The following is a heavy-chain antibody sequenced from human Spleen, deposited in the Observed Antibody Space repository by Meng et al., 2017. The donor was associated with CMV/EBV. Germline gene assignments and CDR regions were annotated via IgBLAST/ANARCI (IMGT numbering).Heavy chain of an antibody. CDR1: GFTFSSYS. CDR3: ARDVRSSWYYYYYGMDV. D-gene: IGHD6-13*01. J-gene: IGHJ6*02. V-gene: IGHV3-30*03. CDR2: ISYDGSNK. Sequence: GESLKISCAASGFTFSSYSMNWVRQAPGKGLEWVAVISYDGSNKYYADSVKGRFTISRDNSKNTLYLQMNSLRAEDTAVYYCARDVRSSWYYYYYGMDVWGQGTTVTVSS.